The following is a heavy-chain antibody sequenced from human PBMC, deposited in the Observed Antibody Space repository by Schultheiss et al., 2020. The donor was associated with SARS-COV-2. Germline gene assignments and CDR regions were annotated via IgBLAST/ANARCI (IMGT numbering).Heavy chain of an antibody. CDR3: ARVDLYDSTVYYTRYYFDY. D-gene: IGHD3-22*01. V-gene: IGHV1-2*02. CDR2: INPHSGGT. J-gene: IGHJ4*02. CDR1: GYTFTGYD. Sequence: ASVKVSCKASGYTFTGYDINWVRQAPGQGLEWMGWINPHSGGTHYAQKFQGRISMTRDTSISTAYMELTRLRSDDTAVYYCARVDLYDSTVYYTRYYFDYWGQGTLVTVSS.